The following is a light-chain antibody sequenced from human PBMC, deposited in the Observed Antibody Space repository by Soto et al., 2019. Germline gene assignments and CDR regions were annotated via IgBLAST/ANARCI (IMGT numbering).Light chain of an antibody. CDR3: HQHGGTPET. CDR1: RSVPNDY. J-gene: IGKJ1*01. V-gene: IGKV3-20*01. Sequence: EIVLTQSPGTLSLSPGERATLSCRASRSVPNDYVSWYQQKPGQPPRLLVFRASNRATGIPDRLSGSGSGTDFLLTICGLEPADSGTYLCHQHGGTPETFGLGTKVEIK. CDR2: RAS.